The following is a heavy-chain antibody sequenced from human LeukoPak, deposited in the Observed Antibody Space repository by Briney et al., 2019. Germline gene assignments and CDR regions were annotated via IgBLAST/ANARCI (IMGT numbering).Heavy chain of an antibody. V-gene: IGHV4-61*02. CDR1: GGSISSSSYY. CDR2: IYTSGST. Sequence: PSETLSLTCTVSGGSISSSSYYWSWIRQPAGKGLEWIGRIYTSGSTNYNPSLKSRVTMSVDTSKNQFSLKLSSVTAADTAVYYCASQYYDSSGYYYWGQGTLVTVSS. CDR3: ASQYYDSSGYYY. J-gene: IGHJ4*02. D-gene: IGHD3-22*01.